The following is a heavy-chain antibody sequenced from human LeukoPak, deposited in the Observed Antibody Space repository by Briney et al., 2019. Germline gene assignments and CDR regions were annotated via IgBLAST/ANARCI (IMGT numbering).Heavy chain of an antibody. CDR3: ARRYCSSVSCQNWFDP. J-gene: IGHJ5*02. Sequence: GEYLQISCKTSGYCFTSYRICWVRQMPGKGLEWMGSINPGDSDTRYNPSFQGQVTISADKSISTAYLQWSSLKASDTAMYYCARRYCSSVSCQNWFDPWGQGILVTVSS. CDR2: INPGDSDT. D-gene: IGHD2-2*01. V-gene: IGHV5-51*01. CDR1: GYCFTSYR.